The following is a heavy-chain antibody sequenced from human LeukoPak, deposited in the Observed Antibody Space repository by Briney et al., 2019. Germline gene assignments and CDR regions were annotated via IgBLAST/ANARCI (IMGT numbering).Heavy chain of an antibody. CDR2: IRYDGSSK. V-gene: IGHV3-30*02. J-gene: IGHJ4*02. Sequence: PGGSLRLFCAASGFTFSSYGMHWVRQAPGKGLEWVAFIRYDGSSKYYADSVKGRFTISRDNSKNTLYLQMNSLRAEDTAVYYCAKFDRHRMRGPTATTLDYWGQGTLVTVSS. CDR1: GFTFSSYG. CDR3: AKFDRHRMRGPTATTLDY. D-gene: IGHD4-17*01.